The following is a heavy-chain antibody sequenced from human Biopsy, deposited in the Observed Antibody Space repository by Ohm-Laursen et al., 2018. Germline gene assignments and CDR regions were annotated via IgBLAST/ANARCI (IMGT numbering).Heavy chain of an antibody. Sequence: ASVKVSCKASGYTFILYHIHWVRQAPGQGLEWMGWIDPDGGRTSFGQNFQGRVTMTSDTSTGTAYLELNRLRSDDTAVYYCARDPYCSGGNCYSPLDHWGQGTLVTVSA. CDR2: IDPDGGRT. J-gene: IGHJ4*02. CDR3: ARDPYCSGGNCYSPLDH. CDR1: GYTFILYH. D-gene: IGHD2-15*01. V-gene: IGHV1-2*02.